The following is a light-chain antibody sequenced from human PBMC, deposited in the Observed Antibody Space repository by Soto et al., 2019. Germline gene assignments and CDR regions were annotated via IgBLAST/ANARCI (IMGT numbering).Light chain of an antibody. CDR1: SSDVGGYNY. V-gene: IGLV2-14*01. CDR3: SSYTSSSTRV. CDR2: DVS. J-gene: IGLJ1*01. Sequence: QSALTQPASVSGSPGQSITISCTGTSSDVGGYNYVSWYQQHPGKAPKLMIYDVSNRPSGVSNRFSDSKSGNTASLTISGLQAEDEADYDCSSYTSSSTRVFGTGTKLTVL.